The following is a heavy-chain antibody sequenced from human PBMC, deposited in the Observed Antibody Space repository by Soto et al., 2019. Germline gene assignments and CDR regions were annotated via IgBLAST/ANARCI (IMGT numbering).Heavy chain of an antibody. Sequence: EVQLVESGGGLVQPGRSLRLSCAASGFTFDDYAMHWVRQAPGKGLEWVSGISWNSGSIGYADSVKGRFTISRDNAKNSLYLQMNCLRAEDTALYYCAKDISVYCSSTSCGYFDYWGQGTLVTVSS. CDR2: ISWNSGSI. D-gene: IGHD2-2*01. CDR1: GFTFDDYA. V-gene: IGHV3-9*01. J-gene: IGHJ4*02. CDR3: AKDISVYCSSTSCGYFDY.